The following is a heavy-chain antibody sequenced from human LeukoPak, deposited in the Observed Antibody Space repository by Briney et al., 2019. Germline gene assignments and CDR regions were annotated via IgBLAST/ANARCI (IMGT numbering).Heavy chain of an antibody. Sequence: PGGSLRLSCAASGFTFSSYSMSWVRQAPGKGLEWVSAISGSGGSTYYGDSVKGRFTISRDNSKNTLYLQMHSLRAEDTAVYYCAKGHRIAAAKGRYYYYMDVWGKGTTVTVSS. V-gene: IGHV3-23*01. CDR2: ISGSGGST. CDR3: AKGHRIAAAKGRYYYYMDV. D-gene: IGHD6-13*01. J-gene: IGHJ6*03. CDR1: GFTFSSYS.